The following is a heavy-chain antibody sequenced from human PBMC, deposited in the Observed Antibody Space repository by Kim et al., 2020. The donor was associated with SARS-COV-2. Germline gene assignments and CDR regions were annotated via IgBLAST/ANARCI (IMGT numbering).Heavy chain of an antibody. D-gene: IGHD1-26*01. CDR3: ARGGIVGATSGSDY. CDR1: GGSFNGSY. V-gene: IGHV4-34*01. J-gene: IGHJ4*02. CDR2: INHSGST. Sequence: SETLSLTCAVYGGSFNGSYWSWIRQPPGKGLEWIGEINHSGSTNYNPSLKSRVTISVDTSKNQFSLKLNSVTAADTAVYYCARGGIVGATSGSDYWGQGT.